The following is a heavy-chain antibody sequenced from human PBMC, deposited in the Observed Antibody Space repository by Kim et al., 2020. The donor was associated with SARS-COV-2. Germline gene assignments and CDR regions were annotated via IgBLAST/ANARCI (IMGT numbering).Heavy chain of an antibody. D-gene: IGHD3-10*01. J-gene: IGHJ4*02. CDR3: ARDYYGSGAFYDY. Sequence: TYHPSHKSRVTISIDTSKNQFSLRLTSVTAADTAVYYCARDYYGSGAFYDYWGQGARVSVSS. V-gene: IGHV4-61*02.